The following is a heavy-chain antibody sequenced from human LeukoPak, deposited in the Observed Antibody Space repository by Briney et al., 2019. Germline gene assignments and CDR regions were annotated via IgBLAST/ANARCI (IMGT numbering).Heavy chain of an antibody. Sequence: GGSLRLSCAASGFTFSSYGMHWVRQAPGKGLERVAVIWYDGSNKYYADSVKGRFTISRDNSKNTLYLQMNSLRAEDTAVYYCARDLDSYGSYWGQGTLVTVSS. CDR1: GFTFSSYG. CDR3: ARDLDSYGSY. D-gene: IGHD5-18*01. CDR2: IWYDGSNK. V-gene: IGHV3-33*01. J-gene: IGHJ4*02.